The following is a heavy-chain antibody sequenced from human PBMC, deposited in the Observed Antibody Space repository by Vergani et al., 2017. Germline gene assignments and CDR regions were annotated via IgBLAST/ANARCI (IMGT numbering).Heavy chain of an antibody. CDR1: GYTFTGYY. J-gene: IGHJ4*02. D-gene: IGHD4-23*01. CDR3: AREADYGGNSGDYYFDY. V-gene: IGHV1-2*02. CDR2: INPNSGGT. Sequence: QVQLVQSGAEVKKPGASVKVSCKASGYTFTGYYMHWVRQAPGQGLEWMGWINPNSGGTNYAQKFQGRVTMTRDTSISTAYMELSRLRSDDTAVYYCAREADYGGNSGDYYFDYWGQGTLVTVSS.